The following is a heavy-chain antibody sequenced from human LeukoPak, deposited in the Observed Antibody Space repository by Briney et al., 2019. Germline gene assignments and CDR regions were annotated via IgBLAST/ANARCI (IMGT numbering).Heavy chain of an antibody. V-gene: IGHV3-13*01. D-gene: IGHD3-22*01. CDR3: ARRGDSRGYYDAFDI. J-gene: IGHJ3*02. CDR1: GFTFSSYN. Sequence: GGSLRLSCTASGFTFSSYNMHWVRQPTGKGLEWVSAVGTAGDTYYPGSVKGRFTISRENAKNSLYLQMNSLRAGDTAVYYCARRGDSRGYYDAFDIWGQGIMVTVSS. CDR2: VGTAGDT.